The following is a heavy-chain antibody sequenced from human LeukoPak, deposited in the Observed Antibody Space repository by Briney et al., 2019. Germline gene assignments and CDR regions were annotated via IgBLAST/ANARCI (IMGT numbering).Heavy chain of an antibody. D-gene: IGHD1-26*01. CDR1: GFTFTSYW. CDR3: KSGGAAPGSFDY. J-gene: IGHJ4*02. Sequence: GGSLRLSCAASGFTFTSYWMSWMRQAPGKGLQWVANINHDGSEKYYVDSVKGRFTISRDNDKNSLFLQMNSLGVEDAGVYYCKSGGAAPGSFDYWGQGALVTVSS. CDR2: INHDGSEK. V-gene: IGHV3-7*01.